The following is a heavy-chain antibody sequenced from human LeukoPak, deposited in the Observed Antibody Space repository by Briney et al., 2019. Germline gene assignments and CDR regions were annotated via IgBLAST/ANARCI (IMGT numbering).Heavy chain of an antibody. CDR2: IYSSGTS. Sequence: SETLSLTCAVAGGSISNYFWSWVRQLAGKGLEWIGRIYSSGTSYYNPSLKSRVTMSVDTSKNQFSLKLGSVTAADTAVYYCARGYGEATREAFDIWGLGTMVTVSS. V-gene: IGHV4-4*07. CDR3: ARGYGEATREAFDI. CDR1: GGSISNYF. J-gene: IGHJ3*02. D-gene: IGHD4-17*01.